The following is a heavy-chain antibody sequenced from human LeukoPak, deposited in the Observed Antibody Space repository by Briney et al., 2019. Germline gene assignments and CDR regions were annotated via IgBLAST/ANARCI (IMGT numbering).Heavy chain of an antibody. Sequence: SETLSLTCTVSGGSISSSSYYWGWIRQPPGKGLEWIGSIYYSGSTYYNPSLKSRITISVDTSKNQFSLKLSSVTAADTAVYYCASFSLRGSSSARHWGQGTLVTVSS. CDR2: IYYSGST. V-gene: IGHV4-39*01. J-gene: IGHJ4*02. CDR1: GGSISSSSYY. CDR3: ASFSLRGSSSARH. D-gene: IGHD2-15*01.